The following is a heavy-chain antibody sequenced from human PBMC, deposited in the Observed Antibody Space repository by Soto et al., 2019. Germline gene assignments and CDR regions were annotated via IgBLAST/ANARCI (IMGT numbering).Heavy chain of an antibody. D-gene: IGHD6-19*01. Sequence: QPPGKGLEWIGSVYPSGTTFYNPSLQSRVTISVDTSTNQLSVKLTSVTAADTAVYYCARRHGSGWFSDYWGQRTLVTVSS. CDR3: ARRHGSGWFSDY. V-gene: IGHV4-30-2*03. CDR2: VYPSGTT. J-gene: IGHJ4*02.